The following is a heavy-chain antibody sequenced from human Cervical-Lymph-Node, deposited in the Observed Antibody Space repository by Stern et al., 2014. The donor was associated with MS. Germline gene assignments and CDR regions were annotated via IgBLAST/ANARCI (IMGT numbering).Heavy chain of an antibody. V-gene: IGHV3-21*01. CDR1: GFTFSSYS. J-gene: IGHJ4*02. D-gene: IGHD1-26*01. CDR2: ISSSSSYI. CDR3: ARDRYSGSSYFDY. Sequence: EVQLVQSGGGLVKPGGSLRLSCAASGFTFSSYSINWVRQAPGKGLEWVSSISSSSSYIYYADSVKGRFTISRDNAKNSLYLQMNSLRAEDTAVYYCARDRYSGSSYFDYWGQGTLVTVSS.